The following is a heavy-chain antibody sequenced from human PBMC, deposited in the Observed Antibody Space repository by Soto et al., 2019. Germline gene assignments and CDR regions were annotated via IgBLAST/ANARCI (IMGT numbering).Heavy chain of an antibody. D-gene: IGHD3-3*01. V-gene: IGHV4-59*12. Sequence: SETLSLTCTVSGGSISSYYWSWIRQPPGKGLEWIGYIYYSGSTNYNPSLKSRVTISVDTSKNQFSLKLSSVTAADTAVYYCAREGYNYDFWSGYFNWFDPWGQGTLVTVSS. CDR2: IYYSGST. CDR3: AREGYNYDFWSGYFNWFDP. CDR1: GGSISSYY. J-gene: IGHJ5*02.